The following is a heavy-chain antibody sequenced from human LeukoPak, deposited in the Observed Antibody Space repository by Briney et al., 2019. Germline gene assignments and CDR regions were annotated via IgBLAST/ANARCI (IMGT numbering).Heavy chain of an antibody. J-gene: IGHJ6*02. CDR3: ARDDYYDSSGYYKVSYYYYGMDV. V-gene: IGHV3-33*01. CDR2: IWYDGSNK. CDR1: GFTFSSYG. D-gene: IGHD3-22*01. Sequence: GGSLRLSCAASGFTFSSYGMHWVRQAPGKGLEWVAVIWYDGSNKYYADSVKGRFTISRDNSKNTLYLQMNSLRAEDTAVYYCARDDYYDSSGYYKVSYYYYGMDVWGQGTTVTVSS.